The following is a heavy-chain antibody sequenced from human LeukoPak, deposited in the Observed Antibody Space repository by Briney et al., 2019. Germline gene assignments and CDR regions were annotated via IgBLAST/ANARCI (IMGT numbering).Heavy chain of an antibody. CDR3: AKDAQRGFDYSNSLEY. J-gene: IGHJ4*02. Sequence: PGESLRLSCAASGFTFSHFGFHWVRQAPGKGLEWVAVIWSDGTNKYYGDSVKGRFIIQRDDHQKTVYLQMNRLRAEDTAIYYCAKDAQRGFDYSNSLEYWGQGSLVTVSS. D-gene: IGHD4-11*01. CDR2: IWSDGTNK. V-gene: IGHV3-33*06. CDR1: GFTFSHFG.